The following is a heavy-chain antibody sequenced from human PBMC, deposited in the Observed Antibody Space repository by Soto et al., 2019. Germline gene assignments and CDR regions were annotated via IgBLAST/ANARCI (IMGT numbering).Heavy chain of an antibody. J-gene: IGHJ6*02. CDR2: IYPGDSDT. V-gene: IGHV5-51*01. D-gene: IGHD1-26*01. Sequence: PGESLKISCQGSEYNFNRNWIGWVRQMPGRGLEWIGIIYPGDSDTRYGPSFQGQVTISADRPINTAYLQWSSLKASDTATYFCARQPLKWELGIDYYYGMDVWGQGTAVTVSS. CDR1: EYNFNRNW. CDR3: ARQPLKWELGIDYYYGMDV.